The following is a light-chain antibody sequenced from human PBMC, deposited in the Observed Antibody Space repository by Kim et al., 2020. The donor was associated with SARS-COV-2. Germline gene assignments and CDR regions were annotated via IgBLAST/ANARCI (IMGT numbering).Light chain of an antibody. V-gene: IGKV1-5*01. CDR1: QSIHKW. CDR2: DAS. CDR3: QQYNTSLRT. J-gene: IGKJ1*01. Sequence: DIQMTQSPSTLSASVGDRVTITCRASQSIHKWLAWYQQKPGTAPKLLFYDASDLEDGVPSRFNGNGSGTEFSLTIGSLQPDDFATYYCQQYNTSLRTFGQGTKVDIK.